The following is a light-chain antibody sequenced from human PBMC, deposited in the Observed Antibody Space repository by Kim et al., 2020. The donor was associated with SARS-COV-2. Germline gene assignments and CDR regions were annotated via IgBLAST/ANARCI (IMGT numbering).Light chain of an antibody. Sequence: RATINCKSSHSVLHSSNNKNYLTWYQQKPGQPPKLLIYWASTRESGVPDRFSGSGSGTDFTLTISSLQAEDVAVYYCQQYYITPYTFGQGTKLEI. CDR1: HSVLHSSNNKNY. CDR2: WAS. V-gene: IGKV4-1*01. CDR3: QQYYITPYT. J-gene: IGKJ2*01.